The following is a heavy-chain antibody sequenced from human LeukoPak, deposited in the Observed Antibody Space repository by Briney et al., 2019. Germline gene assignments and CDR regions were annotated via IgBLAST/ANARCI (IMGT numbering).Heavy chain of an antibody. V-gene: IGHV4-30-2*01. D-gene: IGHD4-17*01. Sequence: SQTLSLTCAVSGGSISSGGYSWSWIRQPPGKGLEWIGYIYHSGSTYYNPSLKSRVTISVDRSKNQFSLRLSSVTAADTAVYYCARVKGHYGSYFDYWGQGTLVTVSS. CDR3: ARVKGHYGSYFDY. CDR1: GGSISSGGYS. J-gene: IGHJ4*02. CDR2: IYHSGST.